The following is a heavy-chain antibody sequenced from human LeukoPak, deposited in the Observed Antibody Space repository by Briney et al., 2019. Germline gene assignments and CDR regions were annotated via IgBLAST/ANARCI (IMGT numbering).Heavy chain of an antibody. CDR3: AKDPSAAGIFDY. D-gene: IGHD6-13*01. Sequence: GGSLRLSCAASGFTFSSYGMHWVRQAPGKGLEWVAVIWYDGSNKYYGDSVKGRFTISRDNSKNTLYLQMNSLRAEDTAVYYCAKDPSAAGIFDYWGQGTLVTVSS. J-gene: IGHJ4*02. CDR2: IWYDGSNK. V-gene: IGHV3-33*06. CDR1: GFTFSSYG.